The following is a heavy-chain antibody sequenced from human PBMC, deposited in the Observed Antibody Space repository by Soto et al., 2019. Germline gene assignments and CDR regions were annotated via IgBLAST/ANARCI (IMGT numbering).Heavy chain of an antibody. D-gene: IGHD3-10*01. Sequence: SETLSLTCTVSGGSITRNGYFWSWIRQLPGKGLEWIGYIYYSGSSYYNPSLKSRVIISADTSKNHFSLNLTAVTAADTAVYYCARGTLLRGPGYYYAMDIWGQGTTVTVSS. CDR2: IYYSGSS. V-gene: IGHV4-31*03. CDR1: GGSITRNGYF. J-gene: IGHJ6*02. CDR3: ARGTLLRGPGYYYAMDI.